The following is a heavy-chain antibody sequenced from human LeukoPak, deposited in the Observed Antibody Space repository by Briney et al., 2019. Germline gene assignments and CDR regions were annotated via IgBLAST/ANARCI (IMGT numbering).Heavy chain of an antibody. Sequence: GGSLRLSCAASGFTFSTYAMSWVRQAPGKGLEWVSVISGNGGSTSYADSVKGRFTISRDNSKNTMYLQMNSLRAEDTALYYCARDRSGSYPNWFDPWGQGTLVTVSS. CDR3: ARDRSGSYPNWFDP. D-gene: IGHD3-10*01. CDR1: GFTFSTYA. V-gene: IGHV3-23*01. J-gene: IGHJ5*02. CDR2: ISGNGGST.